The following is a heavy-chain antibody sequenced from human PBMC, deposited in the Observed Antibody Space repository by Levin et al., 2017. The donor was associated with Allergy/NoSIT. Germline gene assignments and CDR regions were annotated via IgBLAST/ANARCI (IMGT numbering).Heavy chain of an antibody. J-gene: IGHJ6*04. Sequence: SQTLSLTCAVSGASISSTNWYSWVRQPPGKGLEWIGEIYPDGRTNYNPSLKSRVTISVDKSRNQFSLKLNSVTAADTAVYYCVRKGFDSLEVWGKGTTVTVSS. CDR1: GASISSTNW. D-gene: IGHD3-22*01. CDR2: IYPDGRT. CDR3: VRKGFDSLEV. V-gene: IGHV4-4*02.